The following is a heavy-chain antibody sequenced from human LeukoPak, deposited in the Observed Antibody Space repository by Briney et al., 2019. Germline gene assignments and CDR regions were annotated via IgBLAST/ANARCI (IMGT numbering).Heavy chain of an antibody. D-gene: IGHD2-8*02. J-gene: IGHJ4*02. CDR1: GFTFSRYG. CDR2: ISYDGSNK. CDR3: ATYRQVLLPFES. V-gene: IGHV3-30*03. Sequence: GGSLRLSWAASGFTFSRYGIHWVRQAPGKGLEWVAFISYDGSNKYYADSVKGRVTISRDNSKSTLSLQMNSLRAEDTAIYDCATYRQVLLPFESWGQGTLVTVSS.